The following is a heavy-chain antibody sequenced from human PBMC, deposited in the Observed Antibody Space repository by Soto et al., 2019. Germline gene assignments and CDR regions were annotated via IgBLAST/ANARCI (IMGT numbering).Heavy chain of an antibody. V-gene: IGHV3-23*01. CDR3: ARDARNYYGSGRYYYYYGMDV. CDR2: IGGGSGENT. J-gene: IGHJ6*02. Sequence: GGSLRLSCVASGFTFSSYAMTWVRQAPGKGLEWVSVIGGGSGENTYYADSVKGRFTISRDKSKRTLFLQMNSLRAEDTAVYYCARDARNYYGSGRYYYYYGMDVWGQGTTVTVSS. CDR1: GFTFSSYA. D-gene: IGHD3-10*01.